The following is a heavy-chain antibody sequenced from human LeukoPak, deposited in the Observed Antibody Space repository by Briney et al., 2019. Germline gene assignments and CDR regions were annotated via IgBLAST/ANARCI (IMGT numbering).Heavy chain of an antibody. V-gene: IGHV4-34*01. CDR1: GGSFSGYY. J-gene: IGHJ4*02. CDR3: AKVGNQLPLGF. Sequence: SETLSLTCAVYGGSFSGYYWSWIRQPPGKGLEWIGEISHSGSTNYNPSLKSRVTISVDTSKNQISLKLSSVTAADTAVYYCAKVGNQLPLGFWGQGTLVTVSS. D-gene: IGHD1-7*01. CDR2: ISHSGST.